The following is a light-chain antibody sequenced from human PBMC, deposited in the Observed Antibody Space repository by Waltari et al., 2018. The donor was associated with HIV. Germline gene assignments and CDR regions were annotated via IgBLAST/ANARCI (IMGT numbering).Light chain of an antibody. V-gene: IGLV2-8*01. CDR3: ASYAGSTNV. J-gene: IGLJ1*01. CDR1: SSDVGGYNY. CDR2: EVS. Sequence: QSALTQPPSASGSPGQSVTISCTGTSSDVGGYNYVSWYQLHPGKAPKLMIYEVSKRPSGVPDRFSGSKSGNTASLTVSGLQSEHEADYFCASYAGSTNVFGTGTKVTVL.